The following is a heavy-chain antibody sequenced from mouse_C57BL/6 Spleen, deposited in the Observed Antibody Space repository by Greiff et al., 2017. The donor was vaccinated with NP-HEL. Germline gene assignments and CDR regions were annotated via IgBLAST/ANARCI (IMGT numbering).Heavy chain of an antibody. D-gene: IGHD2-5*01. CDR3: ARQDYSNFYFDY. Sequence: EVKLMESGGDLVKPGGSLKLSCAASGFTFSSYGMSWVRQTPDKRLEWVATISSGGSYTYYPDSVKGRFTISIDNAKNTLYLQMSSLKSEDTAMYYCARQDYSNFYFDYWGQGTTLTVSS. J-gene: IGHJ2*01. V-gene: IGHV5-6*01. CDR1: GFTFSSYG. CDR2: ISSGGSYT.